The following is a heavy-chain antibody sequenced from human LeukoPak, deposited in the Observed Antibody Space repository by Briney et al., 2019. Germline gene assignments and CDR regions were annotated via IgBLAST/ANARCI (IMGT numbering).Heavy chain of an antibody. CDR2: IWYDGSNK. Sequence: GGSLRLSCAASGFTFSSYGMHWVRQAPGKGLEWVAVIWYDGSNKYYADSVKGRFTISRDNSKNTLYLQMNSLRAEDTAVYYCARDSGIAAAGKLSDYYGMDVWGQGTTVTVSS. CDR3: ARDSGIAAAGKLSDYYGMDV. D-gene: IGHD6-13*01. CDR1: GFTFSSYG. V-gene: IGHV3-33*01. J-gene: IGHJ6*02.